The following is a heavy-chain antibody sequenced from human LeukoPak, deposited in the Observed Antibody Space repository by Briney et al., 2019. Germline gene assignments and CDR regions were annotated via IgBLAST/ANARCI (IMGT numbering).Heavy chain of an antibody. Sequence: SETLSLTCTVSGGSISSSSYYWGWIRQPPGKGLEWIGSIYYSGSTYYNPSLKSRVTISVDTSKNQFSLKLSSVTAADTAVYYCAIAHSVYWYFDLWGRGTLVTVSS. D-gene: IGHD2-21*01. CDR3: AIAHSVYWYFDL. J-gene: IGHJ2*01. V-gene: IGHV4-39*07. CDR2: IYYSGST. CDR1: GGSISSSSYY.